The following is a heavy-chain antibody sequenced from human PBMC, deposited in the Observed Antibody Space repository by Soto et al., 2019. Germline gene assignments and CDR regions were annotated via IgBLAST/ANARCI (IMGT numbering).Heavy chain of an antibody. CDR3: AKDLRYYYGPGSYHTAPFYYYYGMDV. CDR2: MIAICGTA. CDR1: GCTLISYA. Sequence: EXSVKVACKATGCTLISYASSWVRQAPAQGLKGVGGMIAICGTATYAQKFQGRVTITADESTSTAYMELSSLRSEDTAVYYCAKDLRYYYGPGSYHTAPFYYYYGMDVCGQRTTVTVSS. J-gene: IGHJ6*02. D-gene: IGHD3-10*01. V-gene: IGHV1-69*01.